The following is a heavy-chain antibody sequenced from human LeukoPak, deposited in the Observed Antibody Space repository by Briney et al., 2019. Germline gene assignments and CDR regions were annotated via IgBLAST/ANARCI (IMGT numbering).Heavy chain of an antibody. J-gene: IGHJ6*04. D-gene: IGHD3-10*02. Sequence: GRSLRLSCAAPGFTFDDYAMNWVRQAPGKGLEWVSYISSSGSTIYYADSVKGRFTISRDNAKNSLYLQMNSLRAEDTAVYYCAELGITMIGGVWGKGTTVTISS. CDR3: AELGITMIGGV. CDR2: ISSSGSTI. CDR1: GFTFDDYA. V-gene: IGHV3-48*03.